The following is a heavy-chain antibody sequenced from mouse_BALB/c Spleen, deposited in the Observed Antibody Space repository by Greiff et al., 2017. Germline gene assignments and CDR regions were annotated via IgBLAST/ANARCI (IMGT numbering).Heavy chain of an antibody. CDR3: ARKGDYGDGHWLDY. V-gene: IGHV8-12*01. Sequence: QVTLNESGPGLLQPSQSLSLTCSFSGFSLTTSGMGVCWLRRPSGKGLKWLALIYWGDDKHYNPYLKSRPTISEDTSRNQVFLKITSVDTADTATYYCARKGDYGDGHWLDYWGQGTLVTVSA. J-gene: IGHJ3*01. D-gene: IGHD2-4*01. CDR2: IYWGDDK. CDR1: GFSLTTSGMG.